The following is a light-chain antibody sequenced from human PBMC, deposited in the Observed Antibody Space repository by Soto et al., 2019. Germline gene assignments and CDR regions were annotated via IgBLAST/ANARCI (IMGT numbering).Light chain of an antibody. CDR1: QTVSRW. Sequence: DIQMTQSPSTLSASVGDRVTITCRASQTVSRWLAWYQQKPGKAPQLLIAKASTVESGVPSRFSGSGSGKDFTLTINRLQPEDYAAYYCQQFHSFPITFGQGTRLEIK. J-gene: IGKJ5*01. CDR3: QQFHSFPIT. CDR2: KAS. V-gene: IGKV1-5*03.